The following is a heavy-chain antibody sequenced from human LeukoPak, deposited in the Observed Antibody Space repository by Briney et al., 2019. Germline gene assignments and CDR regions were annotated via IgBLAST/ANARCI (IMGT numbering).Heavy chain of an antibody. V-gene: IGHV3-30*04. J-gene: IGHJ3*02. Sequence: GRSLRLSCAASGFTFSSYAMHWVRQAPGKGLEWVAVISYDGSNKYYADSVKGRFTISRDNSKNTLYLQMNSLRAEDTAVYYCARDNGNCGGDCYLHWYAFDIWGQGTMVTVSS. D-gene: IGHD2-21*02. CDR3: ARDNGNCGGDCYLHWYAFDI. CDR2: ISYDGSNK. CDR1: GFTFSSYA.